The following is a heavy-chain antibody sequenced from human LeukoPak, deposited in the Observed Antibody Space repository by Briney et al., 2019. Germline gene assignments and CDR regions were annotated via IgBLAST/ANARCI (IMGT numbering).Heavy chain of an antibody. CDR2: ISYDGSSK. CDR1: GFTFSSYA. V-gene: IGHV3-30*04. Sequence: GGSLRLSCAASGFTFSSYAMHWVRQAPGKGLEWVAVISYDGSSKYYADSVKGRFTISRDNSKNTLYLQMNSLRAEDTAVYYCARDRIPSGGRPGSYFDYWGQGTLVTVSS. CDR3: ARDRIPSGGRPGSYFDY. J-gene: IGHJ4*02. D-gene: IGHD2-15*01.